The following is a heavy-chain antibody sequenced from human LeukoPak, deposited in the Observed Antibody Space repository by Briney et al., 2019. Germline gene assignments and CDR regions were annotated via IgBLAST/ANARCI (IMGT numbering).Heavy chain of an antibody. V-gene: IGHV4-30-4*01. Sequence: PSETLSLTCTVSGGSISSGDYYWSWIRQPPGKGLEWIGYIYYSGSTYYNPSLKSRVTISVDTSKNQFSLKLSSVTAADTAVYYCARDRQQLGRPYGGTDVWGQGTTVTVSS. CDR3: ARDRQQLGRPYGGTDV. CDR1: GGSISSGDYY. J-gene: IGHJ6*02. CDR2: IYYSGST. D-gene: IGHD6-13*01.